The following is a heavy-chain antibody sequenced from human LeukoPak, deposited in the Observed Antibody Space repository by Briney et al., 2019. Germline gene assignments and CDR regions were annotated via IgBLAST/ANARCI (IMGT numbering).Heavy chain of an antibody. CDR3: AKDILPGIPDD. D-gene: IGHD1-14*01. J-gene: IGHJ4*02. Sequence: PGRSLRLSCAASGFTFSSYGMHWVRQAPGKGLEWVAVISYDGNNKYYADSVKGRFTISRDNSKDTLYLQMNSLRAEDTAVYYCAKDILPGIPDDWGQGTLVTVSS. CDR1: GFTFSSYG. V-gene: IGHV3-30*18. CDR2: ISYDGNNK.